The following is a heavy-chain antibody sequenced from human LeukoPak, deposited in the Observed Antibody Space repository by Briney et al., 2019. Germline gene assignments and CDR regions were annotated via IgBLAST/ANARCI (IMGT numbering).Heavy chain of an antibody. D-gene: IGHD4-17*01. Sequence: SETLSLTCAVYGGSFSGYYWSWIRQPPGKGLEWIGEINHSGSTNYNPSLKSRVTISVDTSKNQFSLKLSSVTAADTAVYYCAAYGDYGLGYWGQGTLVTVSS. CDR1: GGSFSGYY. V-gene: IGHV4-34*01. CDR3: AAYGDYGLGY. CDR2: INHSGST. J-gene: IGHJ4*02.